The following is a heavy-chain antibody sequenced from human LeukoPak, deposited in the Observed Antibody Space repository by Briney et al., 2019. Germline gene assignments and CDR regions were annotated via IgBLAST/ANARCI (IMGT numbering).Heavy chain of an antibody. V-gene: IGHV4-39*07. Sequence: SETLSLTCTVSGGSMSSGDYYWAWVRQPPGKGLEWIGSISYSGRTFYKPSLTSRVAISIDASKSQFSLRLSSVTAADTAVYCCVRETSSSAHYWGQGTLVTVSS. CDR2: ISYSGRT. CDR3: VRETSSSAHY. D-gene: IGHD6-6*01. CDR1: GGSMSSGDYY. J-gene: IGHJ4*02.